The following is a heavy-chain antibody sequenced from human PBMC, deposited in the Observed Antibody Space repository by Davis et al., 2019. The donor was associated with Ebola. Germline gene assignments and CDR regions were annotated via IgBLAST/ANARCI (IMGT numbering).Heavy chain of an antibody. J-gene: IGHJ6*02. CDR2: IWYDGSNK. CDR1: GFTFSSYG. V-gene: IGHV3-33*01. D-gene: IGHD2-2*01. Sequence: PGGSLRLSCAASGFTFSSYGMHWVRQAPGKGLEWVAVIWYDGSNKYYADSVKGRFTISRDNSKNTLYLQMNSLRAEDTAVYYCARVQGEGDIVVVPAAFGMDVWGQGTTVTVSS. CDR3: ARVQGEGDIVVVPAAFGMDV.